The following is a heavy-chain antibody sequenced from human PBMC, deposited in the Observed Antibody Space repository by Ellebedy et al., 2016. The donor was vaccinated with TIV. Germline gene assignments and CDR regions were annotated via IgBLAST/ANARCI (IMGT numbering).Heavy chain of an antibody. D-gene: IGHD2-2*02. Sequence: GESLKISXAASGFTFNDYYMSWIRQAPGKGLEWVSYMSISDTYTNYADSVKGRFTISRDNAKNSLYLQMNSLRAEDTAVYYCARVGRDCTITTCYKYYFDYWGQGTLVTVSS. J-gene: IGHJ4*02. V-gene: IGHV3-11*06. CDR3: ARVGRDCTITTCYKYYFDY. CDR1: GFTFNDYY. CDR2: MSISDTYT.